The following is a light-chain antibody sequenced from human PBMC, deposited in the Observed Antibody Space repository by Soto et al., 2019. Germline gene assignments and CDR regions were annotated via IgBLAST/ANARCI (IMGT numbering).Light chain of an antibody. CDR2: GVS. CDR1: ISDVGGYKY. J-gene: IGLJ1*01. CDR3: CSYAGGTEV. Sequence: QSALTQPRSVSGYPGRTVTISCTGTISDVGGYKYVSWYQQKPGKAPKLIIYGVSRWPSGVPNRFSGSKSGNRASLTISGLQAEDEGDYYCCSYAGGTEVFGTGTKVTVL. V-gene: IGLV2-11*01.